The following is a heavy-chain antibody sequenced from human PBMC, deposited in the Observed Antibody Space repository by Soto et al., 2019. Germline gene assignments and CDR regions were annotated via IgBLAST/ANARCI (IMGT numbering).Heavy chain of an antibody. CDR1: GFSFRAYS. CDR2: ISSASSFI. CDR3: ARGLYDFWSGYLHSLGVSDS. J-gene: IGHJ4*02. Sequence: GGSLRLSCAASGFSFRAYSMIWVRQAPGKGLEWVASISSASSFIYYADSVRGRFTVSRDNANNSVFLQMTTLRVEDTAVYYCARGLYDFWSGYLHSLGVSDSWGQGTLVTVSS. V-gene: IGHV3-21*01. D-gene: IGHD3-3*01.